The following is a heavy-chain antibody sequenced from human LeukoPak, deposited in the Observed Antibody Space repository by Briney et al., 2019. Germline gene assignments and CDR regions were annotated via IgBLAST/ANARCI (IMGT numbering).Heavy chain of an antibody. V-gene: IGHV3-11*01. J-gene: IGHJ6*02. D-gene: IGHD1-26*01. CDR1: GFTFSDYY. CDR3: YLVRSRPTPNTRGRNYYYGMDV. Sequence: PGGSLRLSCAASGFTFSDYYMSWIRQAPGKGLEWVSYISSSGSTIYYADSVKGRFTISRDNAKNSLYLQMNSLRAEDTAVYYCYLVRSRPTPNTRGRNYYYGMDVWGQGTTVTVSS. CDR2: ISSSGSTI.